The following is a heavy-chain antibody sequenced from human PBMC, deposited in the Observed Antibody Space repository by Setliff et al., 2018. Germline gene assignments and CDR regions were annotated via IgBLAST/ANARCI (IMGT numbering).Heavy chain of an antibody. Sequence: PSETLSLTCTVSGGSIINSYYWSWIRQPAGKGLEWIGRISTSGNTSYNPSLKSRVTVSLDTSKNQFSLKLTSMTAADTAVYYCARGSTGIYDPWGQGILVTVSS. CDR1: GGSIINSYY. CDR3: ARGSTGIYDP. D-gene: IGHD1-1*01. J-gene: IGHJ5*02. V-gene: IGHV4-4*07. CDR2: ISTSGNT.